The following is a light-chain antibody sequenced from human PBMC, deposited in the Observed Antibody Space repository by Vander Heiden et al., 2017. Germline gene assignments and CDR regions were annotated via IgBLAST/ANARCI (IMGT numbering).Light chain of an antibody. CDR2: AAS. CDR1: QGISSY. V-gene: IGKV1-9*01. J-gene: IGKJ4*01. CDR3: QQRNSYPLT. Sequence: DIQLTQSPSFLSASVGDRVTITCRASQGISSYLAWYQRKPGRAPKLLIYAASTLQSGVPSRFSGSGSGTEFTLTISSLQHEDFAIYYCQQRNSYPLTFGGGTKVEIK.